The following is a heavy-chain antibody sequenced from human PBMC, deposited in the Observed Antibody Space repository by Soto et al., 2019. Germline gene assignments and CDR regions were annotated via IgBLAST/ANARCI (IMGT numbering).Heavy chain of an antibody. CDR3: ARDRGIAAAGAEY. D-gene: IGHD6-13*01. J-gene: IGHJ4*02. Sequence: QVQLVESGGGVVQPGRSLRLSCAASGFTFSSYGMHWVRQAPGKGLEWVALIWYDGSNKYYADSEKGRFTISRDNSKNTLFLQMNSLRVDDTAVYFCARDRGIAAAGAEYWGQGTLVTVSS. V-gene: IGHV3-33*01. CDR1: GFTFSSYG. CDR2: IWYDGSNK.